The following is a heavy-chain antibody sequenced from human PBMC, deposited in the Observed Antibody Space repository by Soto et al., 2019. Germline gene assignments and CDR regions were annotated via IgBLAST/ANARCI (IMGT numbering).Heavy chain of an antibody. CDR3: AKRVSYSSSSDYFDY. J-gene: IGHJ4*02. Sequence: GGSLRPSCAASGFTLSNYGMTWVRPAPGKGLEWVSSMNDSGDTYYGDSVKGRFTISRDNTKNTLYLQMNSLSSEDTAVYYCAKRVSYSSSSDYFDYWAQGTLVTVSS. D-gene: IGHD6-6*01. CDR1: GFTLSNYG. CDR2: MNDSGDT. V-gene: IGHV3-23*01.